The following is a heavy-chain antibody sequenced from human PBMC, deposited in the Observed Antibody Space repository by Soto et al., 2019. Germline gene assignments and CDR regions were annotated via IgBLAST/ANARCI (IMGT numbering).Heavy chain of an antibody. CDR3: ARLWSGYYIASTFDY. J-gene: IGHJ4*02. CDR1: GGSISSSSYY. V-gene: IGHV4-39*01. Sequence: QLQLQESGPGLVKPSETLSLTCTVSGGSISSSSYYWGWIRQPPGKGLEWIGSIYYSGSTYYNPSLKSRVTISVDTSKNQFSLKLSSVTAADTAVYYCARLWSGYYIASTFDYWGQGTLVTVSS. CDR2: IYYSGST. D-gene: IGHD3-3*01.